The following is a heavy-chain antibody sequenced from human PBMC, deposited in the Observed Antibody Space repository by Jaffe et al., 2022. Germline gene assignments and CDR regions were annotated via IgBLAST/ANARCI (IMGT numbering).Heavy chain of an antibody. CDR3: VRHLRITMTGTLGWFDP. CDR2: IYPGDSDT. V-gene: IGHV5-51*01. Sequence: EVQLVQSGAEVKKPGESLKISCKGSGYSFTSYWIGWVRQMPGKGLEWMGIIYPGDSDTRYSPSFQGQVTISADKSISTAYLQWSSLKASDTAMYYCVRHLRITMTGTLGWFDPWGQGTLVTVSS. J-gene: IGHJ5*02. CDR1: GYSFTSYW. D-gene: IGHD3-22*01.